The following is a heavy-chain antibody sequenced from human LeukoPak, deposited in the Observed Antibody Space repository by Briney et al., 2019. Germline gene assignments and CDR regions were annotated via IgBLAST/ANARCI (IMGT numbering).Heavy chain of an antibody. CDR1: GFTFGSYG. Sequence: PGGSLRLSCAASGFTFGSYGMHWVRQAPGKGLEWVAAISHEGTHIYYADSVKGRFTISRDNSESTLYVQMNSLRAEDTAVYYCGRDLRVAVVRGGPDSWGQGTLVLVSS. J-gene: IGHJ4*02. V-gene: IGHV3-30*03. CDR3: GRDLRVAVVRGGPDS. CDR2: ISHEGTHI. D-gene: IGHD3-3*01.